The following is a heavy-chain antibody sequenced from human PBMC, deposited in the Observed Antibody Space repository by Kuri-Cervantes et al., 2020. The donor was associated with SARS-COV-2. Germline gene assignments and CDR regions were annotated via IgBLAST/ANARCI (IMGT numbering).Heavy chain of an antibody. D-gene: IGHD6-19*01. V-gene: IGHV1-8*02. CDR1: GYTFRNND. CDR3: ARDLQIAVVEGAFDI. CDR2: MNPDTGNS. Sequence: ASVKVSCKASGYTFRNNDINWVRQASGQGLEWMGWMNPDTGNSGYAQKFRGRVTMTRDTSMTTAYMELSSLRSEDTAVYYCARDLQIAVVEGAFDIWGQGTMVTVSS. J-gene: IGHJ3*02.